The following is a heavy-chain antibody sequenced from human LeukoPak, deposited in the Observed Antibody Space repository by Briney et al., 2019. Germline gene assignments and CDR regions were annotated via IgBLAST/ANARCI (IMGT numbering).Heavy chain of an antibody. D-gene: IGHD5-24*01. CDR3: ARVEDGYNMVIDY. Sequence: SETLSLTCTVSGGSISSYYWSWIRQPPGKGLEWIGYIYYSGSTNYNPSLKSRVTISVDTSKNQFSLKLSSVTAADTAVYYCARVEDGYNMVIDYWGQGTLVTVSS. V-gene: IGHV4-59*01. J-gene: IGHJ4*02. CDR1: GGSISSYY. CDR2: IYYSGST.